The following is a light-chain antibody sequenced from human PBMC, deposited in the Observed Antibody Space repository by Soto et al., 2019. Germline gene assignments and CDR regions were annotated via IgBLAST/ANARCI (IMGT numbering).Light chain of an antibody. CDR1: QSVGNS. J-gene: IGKJ2*03. CDR3: LQYNFWRPYS. V-gene: IGKV3-15*01. CDR2: DTY. Sequence: EIVMTQSPATLSLSPGERATLSCRASQSVGNSLAWYQLKPGQVPRLLTFDTYTRATGTPARFSGSGSGAEFTLTISSLQSEDFAVYSCLQYNFWRPYSFGQGTRLEI.